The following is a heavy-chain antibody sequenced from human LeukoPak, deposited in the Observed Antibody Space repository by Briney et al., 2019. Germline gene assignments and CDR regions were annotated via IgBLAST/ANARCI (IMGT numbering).Heavy chain of an antibody. CDR2: IYYSGST. J-gene: IGHJ4*02. V-gene: IGHV4-59*01. CDR3: ARIAATIGADYFDY. CDR1: GGSISSYY. Sequence: SETLSLTCTVSGGSISSYYWSWIRQPPGKGLEWIGYIYYSGSTNDNPSLKSRVTISVDTSKNQFSLKLSSVTAADTAVYYCARIAATIGADYFDYWGQGTLVTVSS. D-gene: IGHD5-12*01.